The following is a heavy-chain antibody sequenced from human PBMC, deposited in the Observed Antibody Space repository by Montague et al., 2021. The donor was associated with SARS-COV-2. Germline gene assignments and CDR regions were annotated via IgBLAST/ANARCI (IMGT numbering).Heavy chain of an antibody. J-gene: IGHJ5*02. D-gene: IGHD6-13*01. CDR3: ARDSKGGRQLGNWFDP. CDR2: MHYSGAT. V-gene: IGHV4-39*07. CDR1: GGSLETSGCY. Sequence: SETLSLTCSVSGGSLETSGCYWGWVRQPPGKGLEWIVSMHYSGATFYNPSLKSRVTMSLDTSKNHFSLNLTSVTAADTAVYFCARDSKGGRQLGNWFDPWGQGTLVTISS.